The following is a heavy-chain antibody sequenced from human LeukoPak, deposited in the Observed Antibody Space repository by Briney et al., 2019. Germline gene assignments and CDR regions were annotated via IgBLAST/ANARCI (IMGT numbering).Heavy chain of an antibody. CDR2: MYYGGST. D-gene: IGHD4-17*01. Sequence: SETLSLTCTVSGGSISSPSYYWGWIRQSPGKGLEWIGSMYYGGSTDYNPSLKSRVTIFVDTSKNQFSLKLSSVTAADTAVYYCARLIRGPMTTADYWGQGTLVTVSS. J-gene: IGHJ4*02. CDR3: ARLIRGPMTTADY. V-gene: IGHV4-39*01. CDR1: GGSISSPSYY.